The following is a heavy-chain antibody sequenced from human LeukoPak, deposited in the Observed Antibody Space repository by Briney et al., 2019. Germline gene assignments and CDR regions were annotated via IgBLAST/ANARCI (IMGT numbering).Heavy chain of an antibody. V-gene: IGHV1-18*01. J-gene: IGHJ6*02. D-gene: IGHD1-26*01. CDR2: ISAYNGNT. CDR3: ARASSGSYLVYYYYYGMDV. CDR1: GYTFTSYG. Sequence: ASVKVSCKASGYTFTSYGISWVRQAPGQGLEWMGWISAYNGNTNYAQKLQGRVTMTTDTSTSTAYMELRSLRSDDTAVYYCARASSGSYLVYYYYYGMDVWGQGTTVTVSS.